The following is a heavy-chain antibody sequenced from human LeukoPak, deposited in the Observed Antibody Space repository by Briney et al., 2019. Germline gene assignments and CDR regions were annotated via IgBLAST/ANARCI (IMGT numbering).Heavy chain of an antibody. V-gene: IGHV4-59*05. CDR3: ARHRYDGNSDDAFDI. Sequence: PSETLSLTCTVSGDSISTNSWSWIRQAPGKSLEWIGSIYYSGSTYYNPSRKSRVTISIDTSRNQFSLTLASVTAADTALYYCARHRYDGNSDDAFDICGQGTMVTVSS. CDR1: GDSISTNS. J-gene: IGHJ3*02. D-gene: IGHD4-23*01. CDR2: IYYSGST.